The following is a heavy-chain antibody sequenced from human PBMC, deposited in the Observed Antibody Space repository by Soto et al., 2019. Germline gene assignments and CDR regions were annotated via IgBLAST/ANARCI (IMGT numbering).Heavy chain of an antibody. J-gene: IGHJ4*02. CDR1: GGSISSNY. CDR3: ARYRREAVAGYTLDN. V-gene: IGHV4-59*01. Sequence: SETLALTGTVSGGSISSNYWTWIRQPPGKGLEWIGYVYNSGSTNYNPSLKSRVTISEDTSKSQFSLKVNSMTAADTAVYYCARYRREAVAGYTLDNWGQGILVIVS. D-gene: IGHD6-13*01. CDR2: VYNSGST.